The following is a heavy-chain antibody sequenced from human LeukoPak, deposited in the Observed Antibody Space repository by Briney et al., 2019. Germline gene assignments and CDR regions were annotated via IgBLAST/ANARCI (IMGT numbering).Heavy chain of an antibody. CDR3: ARDGAKSFDY. D-gene: IGHD1-26*01. J-gene: IGHJ4*02. CDR2: IKQDGSEK. Sequence: AGGSLRLSCAACGFTFSSYWMSWVRQAPGKGLEWVANIKQDGSEKYYVDSVKGRFTISRDNAKNSLYLQMNSLRAEDTAVYYCARDGAKSFDYWGQGTLVTVSS. CDR1: GFTFSSYW. V-gene: IGHV3-7*01.